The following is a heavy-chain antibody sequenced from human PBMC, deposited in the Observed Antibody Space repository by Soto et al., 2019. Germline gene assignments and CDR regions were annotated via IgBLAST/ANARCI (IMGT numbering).Heavy chain of an antibody. Sequence: SETLSLTCAVYGGSFSGYYWSWIRQPPGKGLEWIGEINHSGSTNYNPSLKSRVTISVDTSKNQFSLKLSSVTAADTALYYCARGMVRFGYCSSTSCYGYSYGRDYYYYGMDVWGQGTTVTVSS. CDR3: ARGMVRFGYCSSTSCYGYSYGRDYYYYGMDV. D-gene: IGHD2-2*03. J-gene: IGHJ6*02. CDR1: GGSFSGYY. V-gene: IGHV4-34*01. CDR2: INHSGST.